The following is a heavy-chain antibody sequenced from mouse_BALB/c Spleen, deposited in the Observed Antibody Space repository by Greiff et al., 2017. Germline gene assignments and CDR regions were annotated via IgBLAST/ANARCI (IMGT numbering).Heavy chain of an antibody. CDR1: GYTFTSYT. Sequence: QVQLQQSAAELARPGASVKMSCKASGYTFTSYTMHWVKQRPGQGLEWIGYINPSSGYTEYNQKFKDKTTLTADKSSSTAYMQLSSLTSEDSAVYYCARENDGSSQKLAYRGQVTPVTVSA. CDR2: INPSSGYT. CDR3: ARENDGSSQKLAY. V-gene: IGHV1-4*02. J-gene: IGHJ3*01. D-gene: IGHD1-1*01.